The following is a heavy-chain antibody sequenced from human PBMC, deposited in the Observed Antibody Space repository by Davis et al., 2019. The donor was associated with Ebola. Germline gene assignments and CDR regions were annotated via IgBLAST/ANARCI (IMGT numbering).Heavy chain of an antibody. V-gene: IGHV3-23*01. Sequence: PGGSLRLSCAASGFTFSSYAMSWVRQAPGKGLEWVSAISGSGGSTYYADSVKGRFTISRDNAKNSLYLQMNSLRAEDTAVYYCARPEGVVDYFDYWGQGTLVTVSS. J-gene: IGHJ4*02. CDR3: ARPEGVVDYFDY. CDR2: ISGSGGST. D-gene: IGHD3-3*01. CDR1: GFTFSSYA.